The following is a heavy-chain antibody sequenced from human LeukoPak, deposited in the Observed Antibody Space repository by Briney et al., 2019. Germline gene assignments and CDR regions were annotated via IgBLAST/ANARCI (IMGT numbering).Heavy chain of an antibody. V-gene: IGHV1-8*01. CDR1: GYTFTSYG. CDR2: MNPNSGNT. J-gene: IGHJ4*02. CDR3: ARAKSSSCPSDY. D-gene: IGHD6-13*01. Sequence: GASVKVSCKASGYTFTSYGIDWVRQATGQGLEWMGWMNPNSGNTGYAQKFQGRVTMTRNTSISTAYMELSSLRSEDTAVYYCARAKSSSCPSDYWGQGTLVTVSS.